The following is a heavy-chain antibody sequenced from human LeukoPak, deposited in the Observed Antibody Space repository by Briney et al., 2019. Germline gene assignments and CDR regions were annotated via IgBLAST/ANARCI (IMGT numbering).Heavy chain of an antibody. D-gene: IGHD3-22*01. Sequence: GGSLRLSCAASGFTFGSSAMSWVRQAPGKGLEWVAVIWYDGSNKYYADSVKGRFTISRDNSKNTLYLQMNSLRAEDTAVYYCARDLHDSSGYYYTTETYWGQGTLVTVSS. CDR3: ARDLHDSSGYYYTTETY. CDR2: IWYDGSNK. V-gene: IGHV3-33*08. J-gene: IGHJ4*02. CDR1: GFTFGSSA.